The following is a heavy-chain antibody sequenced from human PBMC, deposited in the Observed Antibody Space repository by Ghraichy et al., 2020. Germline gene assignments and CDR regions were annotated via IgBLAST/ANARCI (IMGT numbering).Heavy chain of an antibody. J-gene: IGHJ4*02. V-gene: IGHV3-23*01. Sequence: LTLTCAASGFTFSSYAMSWVRQAPGKGLEWVSAISGSGGSTYYADSVKGRFTISRDNSKNTLYLQMNSLRAEDTAVYYCAKDYKLLAARDLIDYWGQGTLVTVSS. D-gene: IGHD6-6*01. CDR2: ISGSGGST. CDR3: AKDYKLLAARDLIDY. CDR1: GFTFSSYA.